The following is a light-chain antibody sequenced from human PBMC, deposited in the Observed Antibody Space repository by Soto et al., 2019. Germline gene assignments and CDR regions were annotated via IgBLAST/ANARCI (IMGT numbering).Light chain of an antibody. CDR2: DIS. CDR3: LLACSGAWV. Sequence: QSVVTQEPSLTVSPGGTVTLTCASSTRAVSSDHWPSWFQQQPGQAPRTLIYDISSNPSGTPARFSGSLLGGKAALSLAGAQPEDEADYYCLLACSGAWVFGGGTKLTVL. CDR1: TRAVSSDHW. J-gene: IGLJ3*02. V-gene: IGLV7-46*01.